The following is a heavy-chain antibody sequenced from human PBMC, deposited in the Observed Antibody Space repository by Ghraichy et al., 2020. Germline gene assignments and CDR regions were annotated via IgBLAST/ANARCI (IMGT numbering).Heavy chain of an antibody. CDR3: ARDLPTGYSSSWYAFDI. Sequence: SETLSLTCTVSGGSISSYYWSWIRQPPGKGLEWIGYIYYSGSTNYNPSLKSRVTISVDTSKNQFSLKLSSVTAADTAVYYCARDLPTGYSSSWYAFDIWGQGTMVTVSS. V-gene: IGHV4-59*01. CDR1: GGSISSYY. D-gene: IGHD6-13*01. J-gene: IGHJ3*02. CDR2: IYYSGST.